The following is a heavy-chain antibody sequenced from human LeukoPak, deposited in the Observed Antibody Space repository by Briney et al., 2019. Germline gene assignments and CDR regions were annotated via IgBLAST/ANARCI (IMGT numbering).Heavy chain of an antibody. D-gene: IGHD3-22*01. CDR3: AKAYDSSGYDY. CDR2: ISWDSGSI. J-gene: IGHJ4*02. Sequence: GGSLRLSCAASGFTFDDYAMHWVRQAPGKGLEWVSGISWDSGSIGYADSVKGRFTISRDNAKNSLYLQMNSLRAEDMALYYCAKAYDSSGYDYWGQGTLVTVSS. V-gene: IGHV3-9*03. CDR1: GFTFDDYA.